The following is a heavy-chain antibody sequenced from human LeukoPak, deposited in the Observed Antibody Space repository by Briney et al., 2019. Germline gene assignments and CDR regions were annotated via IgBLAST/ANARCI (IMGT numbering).Heavy chain of an antibody. D-gene: IGHD2-21*02. V-gene: IGHV1-8*01. CDR2: MNPNRGNT. Sequence: GASVKVSCKASGYTFTSYDINWVRQATGQGLEWMGWMNPNRGNTGYAQKFQGRVTMTRNTSISTAYMELSSLRSEDTAVYYCARGRRAYCGGDCYPYNWFDPWGQGTLVTVSS. CDR1: GYTFTSYD. J-gene: IGHJ5*02. CDR3: ARGRRAYCGGDCYPYNWFDP.